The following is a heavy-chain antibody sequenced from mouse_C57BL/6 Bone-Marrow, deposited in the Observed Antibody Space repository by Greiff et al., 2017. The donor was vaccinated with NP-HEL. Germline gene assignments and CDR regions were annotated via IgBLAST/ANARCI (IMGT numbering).Heavy chain of an antibody. CDR3: ARGATVVALDY. D-gene: IGHD1-1*01. CDR1: GYTFTSYG. CDR2: IYPRSGKT. V-gene: IGHV1-81*01. Sequence: QVQLQQSGAELARPGASVKLSCKASGYTFTSYGISWVKQRTGQGLEWIGEIYPRSGKTYYNEKFKGKATLTADKSSSTAYMERRSLTSEDSAVYFCARGATVVALDYWGQGTTLTVSS. J-gene: IGHJ2*01.